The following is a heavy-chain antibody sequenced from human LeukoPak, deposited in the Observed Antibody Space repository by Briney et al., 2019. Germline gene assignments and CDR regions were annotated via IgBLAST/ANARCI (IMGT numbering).Heavy chain of an antibody. V-gene: IGHV1-24*01. J-gene: IGHJ4*02. CDR2: FDPEDGET. CDR1: GYTLTELS. CDR3: ATDSQHWLAGYYFDY. Sequence: VASVKVSCKVSGYTLTELSMHWVRQAPGKGLEWMGGFDPEDGETIYTQKFQGRVTMTEDTSTDTAYMELSSLRSEDTAVYYCATDSQHWLAGYYFDYWGQGTLVTVSP. D-gene: IGHD6-19*01.